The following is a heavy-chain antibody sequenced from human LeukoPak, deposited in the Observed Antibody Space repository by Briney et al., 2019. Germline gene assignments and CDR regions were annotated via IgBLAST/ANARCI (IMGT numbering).Heavy chain of an antibody. Sequence: SETLSLTCAVSGYSISSGYYWGWIRQPPGKGLERIGSIYHSGSTYYNPSLKSRVTISVDTSKNQFSLKLSSVTAADTAVYYCARVQGSARGVLQLVPPFDYWGQGTLVTVSS. CDR2: IYHSGST. D-gene: IGHD6-6*01. CDR1: GYSISSGYY. V-gene: IGHV4-38-2*01. J-gene: IGHJ4*02. CDR3: ARVQGSARGVLQLVPPFDY.